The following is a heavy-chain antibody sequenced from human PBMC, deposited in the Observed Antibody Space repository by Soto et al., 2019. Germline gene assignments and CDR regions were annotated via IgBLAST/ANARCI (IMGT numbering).Heavy chain of an antibody. D-gene: IGHD3-3*01. V-gene: IGHV4-34*01. CDR2: INHVGIT. Sequence: SETLSLTCAVSVGSFRGFYWTLIRQSPGKGLEWIGDINHVGITNYNPSLKSRVSIPVDTSKSQFSLKLSSVTAEDTAVYYCARGYDFWGGRHRIIEFWGRGTMVTVSS. J-gene: IGHJ4*01. CDR1: VGSFRGFY. CDR3: ARGYDFWGGRHRIIEF.